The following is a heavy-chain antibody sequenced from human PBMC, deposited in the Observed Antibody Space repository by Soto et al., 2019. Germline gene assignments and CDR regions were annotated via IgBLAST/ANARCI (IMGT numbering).Heavy chain of an antibody. V-gene: IGHV4-30-4*01. CDR3: ARIVGPTTLGDFDY. CDR2: IYYSGST. J-gene: IGHJ4*02. D-gene: IGHD1-26*01. Sequence: QVQLQESDPGLVKPSQTLSLTCTVSGGSITSGDYYWSWIRQPPGKGQEWIGYIYYSGSTYYNPSLKSRVFISVDTSKNQFSLKLSSVTAADTAVYYCARIVGPTTLGDFDYWGQGTLVIVSS. CDR1: GGSITSGDYY.